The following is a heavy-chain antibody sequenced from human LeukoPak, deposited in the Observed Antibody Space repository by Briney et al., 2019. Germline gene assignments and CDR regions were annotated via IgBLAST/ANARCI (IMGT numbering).Heavy chain of an antibody. Sequence: SETLSLTCTVSGYSISSGYYWGWIRQAPGKGLEWIAHIFNSGTPQYNPYLKSRLTISVDTSKNQFSLRLSSVTAADTAVYYCAREGSYYFGSGAPLWGQGTLVTVSS. CDR2: IFNSGTP. CDR1: GYSISSGYY. CDR3: AREGSYYFGSGAPL. D-gene: IGHD3-10*01. J-gene: IGHJ4*02. V-gene: IGHV4-38-2*02.